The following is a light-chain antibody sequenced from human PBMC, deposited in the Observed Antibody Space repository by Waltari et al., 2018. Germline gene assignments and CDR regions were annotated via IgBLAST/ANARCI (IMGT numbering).Light chain of an antibody. CDR1: LNQVGCFKY. J-gene: IGLJ1*01. V-gene: IGLV2-14*03. CDR3: SSYTSSSTFV. CDR2: DVS. Sequence: QSALTQPASVSGSPGPSISISCTRPLNQVGCFKYVSWYQANPGTAPTLMIYDVSQRPLGISNRFSGSKSGNTASLTISGLQAEDEADYYCSSYTSSSTFVFGIGTKVTVL.